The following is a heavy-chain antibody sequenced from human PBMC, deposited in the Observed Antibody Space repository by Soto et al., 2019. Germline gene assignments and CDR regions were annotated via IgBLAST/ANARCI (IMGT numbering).Heavy chain of an antibody. J-gene: IGHJ4*02. Sequence: QVQLVQSGAEVREPGASVKVSCKASGYSFTSLDINWVRQTAGQGLAWMGWMQRSTGRTGYAQKFQGRVTMTRDTSRTAAYMELTTLTSADTAFYSCARGVSAGVDDWGQGTLVTVSS. CDR3: ARGVSAGVDD. CDR2: MQRSTGRT. CDR1: GYSFTSLD. D-gene: IGHD3-10*01. V-gene: IGHV1-8*01.